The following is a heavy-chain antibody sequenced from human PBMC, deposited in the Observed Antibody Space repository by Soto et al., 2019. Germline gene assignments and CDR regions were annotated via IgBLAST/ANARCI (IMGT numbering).Heavy chain of an antibody. J-gene: IGHJ4*02. V-gene: IGHV3-7*01. Sequence: PGGSLRLSCAASGFTFSTSWMDWVRQTPGKGLEWVANINQDGSEKNYVDSVKGRFTISRDNAKNSLFLQMSSLTAEDSGLYYCTRYLDFWGRGTLVTVSS. CDR3: TRYLDF. CDR1: GFTFSTSW. CDR2: INQDGSEK.